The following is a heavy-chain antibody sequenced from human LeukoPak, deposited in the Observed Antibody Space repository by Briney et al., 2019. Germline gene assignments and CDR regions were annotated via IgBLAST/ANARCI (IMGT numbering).Heavy chain of an antibody. V-gene: IGHV1-46*01. CDR2: INPSGGST. J-gene: IGHJ5*02. CDR3: ARDPRIAAAGTPVWFDP. D-gene: IGHD6-13*01. CDR1: GYTFTSYY. Sequence: ASVKVSCKASGYTFTSYYMHWVRQAPGQGLEWMGIINPSGGSTSYAQKFQGRVPMTRDTSTSTVYMELSSLRSEDTAVYYCARDPRIAAAGTPVWFDPWGQGTLVTVSS.